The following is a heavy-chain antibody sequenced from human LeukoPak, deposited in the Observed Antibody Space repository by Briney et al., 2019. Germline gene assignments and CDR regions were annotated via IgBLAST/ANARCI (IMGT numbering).Heavy chain of an antibody. V-gene: IGHV3-30*03. Sequence: SGGSLRLSCAASGFIFSNYAMHWVRQAPDKGLEWVALISYDGSDKYYADSVKGRFTMSRDNSKSTLYLQMNALRADDTAVYYCATWGSIFGVTFFDFWGQGTLVTVSS. D-gene: IGHD3-3*01. CDR2: ISYDGSDK. J-gene: IGHJ4*02. CDR1: GFIFSNYA. CDR3: ATWGSIFGVTFFDF.